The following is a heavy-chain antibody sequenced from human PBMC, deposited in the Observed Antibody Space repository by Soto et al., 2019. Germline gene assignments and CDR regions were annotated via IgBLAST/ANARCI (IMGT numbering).Heavy chain of an antibody. CDR1: GFTFSDYY. J-gene: IGHJ5*02. D-gene: IGHD3-10*01. CDR3: AREVSFAVRGVTGYNWFDP. CDR2: IRSSGSTI. V-gene: IGHV3-11*01. Sequence: QVQLVESGGGLVQPGGSLRLSCAASGFTFSDYYMSWIRQAPGKGLEWVSYIRSSGSTIYYADSVKGRFTISRDNAKNSLYLQMNSLRAEDTAVYYCAREVSFAVRGVTGYNWFDPWGQGTLVTVSS.